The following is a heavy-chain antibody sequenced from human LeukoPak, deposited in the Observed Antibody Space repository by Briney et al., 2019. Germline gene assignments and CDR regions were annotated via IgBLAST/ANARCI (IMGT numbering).Heavy chain of an antibody. CDR1: GFTFSTFA. D-gene: IGHD2-8*02. Sequence: GGSLRLSCAASGFTFSTFAMIWVRQPPGKGLEWVSSIFPSGGEIHYADSVRGRFTISRDNSKSTLSLQMNSLRADDTAIYYCATYRQVLLPFESWGQGTLATVSS. CDR2: IFPSGGEI. V-gene: IGHV3-23*01. CDR3: ATYRQVLLPFES. J-gene: IGHJ4*02.